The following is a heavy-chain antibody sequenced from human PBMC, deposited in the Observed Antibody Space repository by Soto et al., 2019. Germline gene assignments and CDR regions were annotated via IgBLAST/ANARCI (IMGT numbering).Heavy chain of an antibody. Sequence: QVQLVQSGAEVKKPGASVKVSCRASGYTFTAYPLHWVRQAPGQRLEWLGWINAANGDIGYSPEFQGRVTITRDTSASTVYMEVSSLTSEDTAVYYCAKKEYYAACVYHFDHWGQGTLVTVSS. CDR3: AKKEYYAACVYHFDH. D-gene: IGHD3-10*01. CDR2: INAANGDI. CDR1: GYTFTAYP. J-gene: IGHJ4*02. V-gene: IGHV1-3*01.